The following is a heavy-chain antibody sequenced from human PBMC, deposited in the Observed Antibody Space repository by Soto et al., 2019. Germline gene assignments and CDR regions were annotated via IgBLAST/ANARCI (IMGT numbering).Heavy chain of an antibody. CDR3: ARGVNDHYDSSGYSYFWFDP. D-gene: IGHD3-22*01. CDR1: GYTFTSYD. J-gene: IGHJ5*02. CDR2: MNPNSGNT. Sequence: ASVKVSCKASGYTFTSYDINWVRQATGQGLEWMGWMNPNSGNTGYAQKFQGRVTMTRDTSISTAYMELSSLRSEDTAVYYCARGVNDHYDSSGYSYFWFDPWGQATLVIVSS. V-gene: IGHV1-8*01.